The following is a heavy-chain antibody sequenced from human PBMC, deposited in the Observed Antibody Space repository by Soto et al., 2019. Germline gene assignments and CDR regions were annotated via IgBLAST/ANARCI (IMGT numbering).Heavy chain of an antibody. Sequence: ASVKVSCKVSGYTFTSYGVTWVRQAPGQGLEWMGWISAYNGNTNYAQKLQGRVTMTTDTSTSTAYMELRSLRSDDTAVYYCARKGLGGSDYYHGLDVWGQGTTVTVSS. CDR2: ISAYNGNT. V-gene: IGHV1-18*04. D-gene: IGHD3-16*01. CDR3: ARKGLGGSDYYHGLDV. CDR1: GYTFTSYG. J-gene: IGHJ6*02.